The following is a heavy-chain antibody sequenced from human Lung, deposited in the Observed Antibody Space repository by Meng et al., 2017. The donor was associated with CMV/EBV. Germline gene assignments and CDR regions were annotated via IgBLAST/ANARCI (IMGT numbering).Heavy chain of an antibody. J-gene: IGHJ5*02. CDR1: GYTFTNYG. V-gene: IGHV1-18*01. CDR3: ARDLPGGTKGTWLDL. CDR2: ISAYNGNT. Sequence: QAQWVQFGGEVKKPGASVKVSCKASGYTFTNYGITWVRQAPGQGLEWMGWISAYNGNTNYAQTLQGRVTMTTDTSTSTAYMELGSLRSDDTAVYYCARDLPGGTKGTWLDLWGQGTLVTVSS. D-gene: IGHD1-14*01.